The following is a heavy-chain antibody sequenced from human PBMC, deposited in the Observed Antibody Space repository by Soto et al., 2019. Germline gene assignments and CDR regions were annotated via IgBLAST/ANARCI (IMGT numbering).Heavy chain of an antibody. CDR2: IWYDGSNK. CDR3: ARDSAGGYYFDH. CDR1: GFTFSSYG. Sequence: GGSLRLSCAASGFTFSSYGMHWVRQAPGKGLEWVAVIWYDGSNKYYADSVKGRFTISRDNSKNTLYLQMNSLRAEDTAVYYCARDSAGGYYFDHWGQGTLVTVSS. D-gene: IGHD3-10*01. J-gene: IGHJ4*02. V-gene: IGHV3-33*01.